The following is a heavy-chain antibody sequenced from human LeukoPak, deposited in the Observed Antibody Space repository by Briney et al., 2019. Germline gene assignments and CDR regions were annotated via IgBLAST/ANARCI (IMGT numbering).Heavy chain of an antibody. D-gene: IGHD3-3*01. CDR3: AREEGDDFWSGYYPRYYFDY. CDR1: GFTFSSYS. CDR2: ISGSSSYI. Sequence: GGSLRLSCAASGFTFSSYSMNWVRQAPGKGLEWVSSISGSSSYIYYADSVKGRFTISRDNAKNSLYLQMNSLRAEDTAVYYCAREEGDDFWSGYYPRYYFDYWGQGTLVTVSS. V-gene: IGHV3-21*01. J-gene: IGHJ4*02.